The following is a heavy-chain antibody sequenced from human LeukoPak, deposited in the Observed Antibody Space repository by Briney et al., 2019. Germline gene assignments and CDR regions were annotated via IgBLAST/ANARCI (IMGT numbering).Heavy chain of an antibody. J-gene: IGHJ4*02. CDR2: IYTSGST. V-gene: IGHV4-4*07. D-gene: IGHD3-22*01. CDR3: ARQGDGITNDSSAYD. Sequence: SETLSLTCTVSGGSISRYYWSWIRQPAGKGLEWIGRIYTSGSTNYNPSLKSRVTISVDTSKNQFSLKLSSVTAADTAVYYCARQGDGITNDSSAYDWGQGTLVTVSS. CDR1: GGSISRYY.